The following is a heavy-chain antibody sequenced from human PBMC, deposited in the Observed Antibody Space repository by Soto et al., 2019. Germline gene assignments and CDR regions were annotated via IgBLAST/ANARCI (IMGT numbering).Heavy chain of an antibody. J-gene: IGHJ5*02. D-gene: IGHD3-10*01. CDR2: IIPIFGTA. Sequence: QVQLVQSGAEVKKPGSSVKVSCKASGGTFSSYAISWVRQAPGQGLEWMGGIIPIFGTANYAQKFQGRVTITADESTSTAYMEPSSLRSEDTAVYYCARGMVRGVIITPRCFDPWGQGTLVTVSS. CDR1: GGTFSSYA. CDR3: ARGMVRGVIITPRCFDP. V-gene: IGHV1-69*01.